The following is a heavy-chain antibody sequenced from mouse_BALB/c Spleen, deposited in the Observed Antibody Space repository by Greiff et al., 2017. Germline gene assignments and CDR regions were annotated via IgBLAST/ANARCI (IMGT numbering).Heavy chain of an antibody. CDR1: GYSITSGYY. CDR2: ISYDGSN. Sequence: DVKLVESGPGLVKPSQSLSLTCSVTGYSITSGYYWNWIRQFPGNKLEWMGYISYDGSNNYNPSLKNRISITRDTSKNQFFLKLNSVTTEDTATYYCAIYDYDAMDYWGQGTSVTVSS. CDR3: AIYDYDAMDY. D-gene: IGHD2-3*01. V-gene: IGHV3-6*02. J-gene: IGHJ4*01.